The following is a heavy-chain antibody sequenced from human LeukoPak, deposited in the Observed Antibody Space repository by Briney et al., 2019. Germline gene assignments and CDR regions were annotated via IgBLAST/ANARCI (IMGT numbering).Heavy chain of an antibody. CDR1: GFTFSSYG. Sequence: GGSLRLSCAASGFTFSSYGMHWVRQAPGKGLGWVAVISYDGSNKYYADSVKGRFTISRDNSKNTLYLQMNSLRAEDTAVYYCARAERFGEFLNWFDPWGQGTLVTVSS. V-gene: IGHV3-30*03. D-gene: IGHD3-10*01. CDR2: ISYDGSNK. J-gene: IGHJ5*02. CDR3: ARAERFGEFLNWFDP.